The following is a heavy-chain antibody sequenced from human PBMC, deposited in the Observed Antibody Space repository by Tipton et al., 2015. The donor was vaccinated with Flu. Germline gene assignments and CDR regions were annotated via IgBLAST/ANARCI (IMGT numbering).Heavy chain of an antibody. D-gene: IGHD4-11*01. CDR1: GYIFNNYY. CDR2: IDPSNTNT. CDR3: ARDTSNYPVN. J-gene: IGHJ4*02. Sequence: QVQLVQSGADVKRPGDSVKLSCKASGYIFNNYYIHWVRQAPGQGLEWLGMIDPSNTNTNYGQKFLGRVTVTRDTSTNTVYMEMRSLTSEDTALYFCARDTSNYPVNWGQGTLVTVSS. V-gene: IGHV1-46*02.